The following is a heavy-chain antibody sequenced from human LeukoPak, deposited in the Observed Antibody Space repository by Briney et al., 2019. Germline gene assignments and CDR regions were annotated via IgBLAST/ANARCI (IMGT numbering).Heavy chain of an antibody. D-gene: IGHD2-8*02. CDR3: ARGYWFYFDY. CDR1: GYSISSGYY. Sequence: SETLSLTCTVSGYSISSGYYWGWIRQPPGKGLEWIGSIYHSGSTYYNPSLKSRVSISVDTSKNQFSLRLSSVTAADTAVYYCARGYWFYFDYWGQGTLVTVSS. J-gene: IGHJ4*02. CDR2: IYHSGST. V-gene: IGHV4-38-2*02.